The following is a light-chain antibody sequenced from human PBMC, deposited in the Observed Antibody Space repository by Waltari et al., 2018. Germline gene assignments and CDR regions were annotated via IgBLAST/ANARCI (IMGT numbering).Light chain of an antibody. V-gene: IGKV4-1*01. J-gene: IGKJ1*01. Sequence: IVMTQSPDSLAVSLGERATINCKSSQGILYNSNDKNYLAWYQQKPGQPPKLLIYWASTRESGVPDRFSGNGSGTDFTLTISSLQAEDVAVYYCQQYYSRRTFGQGTKVEI. CDR2: WAS. CDR3: QQYYSRRT. CDR1: QGILYNSNDKNY.